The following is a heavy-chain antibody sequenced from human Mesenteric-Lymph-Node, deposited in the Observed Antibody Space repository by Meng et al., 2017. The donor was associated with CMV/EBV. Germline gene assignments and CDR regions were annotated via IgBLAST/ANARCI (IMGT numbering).Heavy chain of an antibody. V-gene: IGHV1-2*02. Sequence: ASVKVSCKSSGYTFTNYYMHWVRQAPGQGLEWMGWINPNTGGTNYAQNFQGRVTMTRDTSISTAYMELSSLTSDDTAVYYCTREEPGTPAFDHWGQGTLVTVSS. D-gene: IGHD1-1*01. CDR2: INPNTGGT. CDR3: TREEPGTPAFDH. J-gene: IGHJ4*02. CDR1: GYTFTNYY.